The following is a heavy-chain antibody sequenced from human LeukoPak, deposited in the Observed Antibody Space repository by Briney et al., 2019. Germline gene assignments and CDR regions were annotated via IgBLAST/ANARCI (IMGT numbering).Heavy chain of an antibody. CDR3: ARTSGAYSSSWSPYYYYYMDV. J-gene: IGHJ6*03. V-gene: IGHV1-8*01. Sequence: ASVKVSCKASGYTFTSYDINWVRQATGQGLEWMGWMNPNSGNTGYAQKFQGRVTMTRNTSISTAYMELSSLRSEDTAVYYCARTSGAYSSSWSPYYYYYMDVWGKGTTVTISS. D-gene: IGHD6-13*01. CDR2: MNPNSGNT. CDR1: GYTFTSYD.